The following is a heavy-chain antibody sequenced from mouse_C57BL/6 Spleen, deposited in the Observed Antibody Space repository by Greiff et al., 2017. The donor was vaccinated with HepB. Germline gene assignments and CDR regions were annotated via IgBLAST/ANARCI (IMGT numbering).Heavy chain of an antibody. V-gene: IGHV5-17*01. CDR1: GFTFSDYG. CDR3: AGGYDRGDYYAMGY. CDR2: ISSGSSTI. D-gene: IGHD2-2*01. Sequence: EVMLVESGGGLVKPGGSLKLSCAASGFTFSDYGMHWVRQAPEKGLEWVAYISSGSSTIYYADTVKGRFTISRDNAKNTLFLQMTSLRSEDTAMYYCAGGYDRGDYYAMGYWGQGTSVTVSS. J-gene: IGHJ4*01.